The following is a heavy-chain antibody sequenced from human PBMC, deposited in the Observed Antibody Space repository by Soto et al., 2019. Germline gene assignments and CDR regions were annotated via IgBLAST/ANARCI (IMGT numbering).Heavy chain of an antibody. D-gene: IGHD1-26*01. J-gene: IGHJ3*01. CDR1: GYSFTSYW. CDR3: SSPPTLLTFSSSSYAFGF. CDR2: IYPSDSYT. V-gene: IGHV5-10-1*01. Sequence: PGESLKISCKGSGYSFTSYWISWVRQMPGKGLEWMGRIYPSDSYTNYSPSFQGHVTISADKSISTAYLQWSSLKASDTAMYYCSSPPTLLTFSSSSYAFGFWGQGTMVTVSS.